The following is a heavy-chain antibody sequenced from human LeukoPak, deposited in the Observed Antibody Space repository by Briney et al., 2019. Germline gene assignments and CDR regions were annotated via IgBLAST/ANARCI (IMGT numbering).Heavy chain of an antibody. V-gene: IGHV3-30-3*01. Sequence: GGSLRLSCAASGFTFSSYAIYWVRQAPCRGLERVALILYDGSIKYYADSVRGRFTISRDNSKNTLYLQMNSLRAEDTDVYYCAKDRGYGGNARGFDYWGRGTLVTVSS. CDR3: AKDRGYGGNARGFDY. CDR1: GFTFSSYA. J-gene: IGHJ4*02. D-gene: IGHD4-23*01. CDR2: ILYDGSIK.